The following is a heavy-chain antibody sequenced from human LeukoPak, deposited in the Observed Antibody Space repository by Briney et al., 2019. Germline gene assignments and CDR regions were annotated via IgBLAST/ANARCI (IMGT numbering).Heavy chain of an antibody. CDR2: IYSGGAT. J-gene: IGHJ4*02. CDR3: ARVSSGWYGEHFDY. D-gene: IGHD6-19*01. V-gene: IGHV3-53*01. Sequence: GGSLRLYGAASGFTVTSNYMSWVRQAPGKGLEWVSVIYSGGATKYADSVKGRFSISRDNSKNVIYLQMNSLRAEDTAVYYCARVSSGWYGEHFDYWGQGTLVTVSS. CDR1: GFTVTSNY.